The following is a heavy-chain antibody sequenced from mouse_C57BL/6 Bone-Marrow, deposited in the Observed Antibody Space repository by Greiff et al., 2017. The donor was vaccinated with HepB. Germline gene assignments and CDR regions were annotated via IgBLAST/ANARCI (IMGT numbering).Heavy chain of an antibody. Sequence: EVQLQESGGGLVQPGESLKLSCESNEYEFPSHDMSWVRKTPEKRLELVAAINSDGGSTYYPDTMERRFIISRDNTKKTLYLHMSSLRSEDTALYYCARHGYYYGSPWFADWGQGTLVTVSA. V-gene: IGHV5-2*01. J-gene: IGHJ3*01. CDR1: EYEFPSHD. CDR2: INSDGGST. D-gene: IGHD1-1*01. CDR3: ARHGYYYGSPWFAD.